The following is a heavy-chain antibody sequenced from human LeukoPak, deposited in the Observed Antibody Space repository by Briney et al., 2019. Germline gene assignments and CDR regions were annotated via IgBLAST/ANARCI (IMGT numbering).Heavy chain of an antibody. CDR3: ARTIEMATISYFDY. Sequence: GGSLRLSCAASGFTFSNYWMSWVRQAPGKGLEWVANIKQDGSEKYYVDSVEGRFTISRDNAKNSLYLQMNSLRAGDTAVYYCARTIEMATISYFDYWGQGTLVTVSS. D-gene: IGHD5-24*01. CDR1: GFTFSNYW. V-gene: IGHV3-7*01. CDR2: IKQDGSEK. J-gene: IGHJ4*02.